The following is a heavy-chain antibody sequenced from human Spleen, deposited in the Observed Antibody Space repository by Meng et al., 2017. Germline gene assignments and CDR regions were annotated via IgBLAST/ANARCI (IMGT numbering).Heavy chain of an antibody. V-gene: IGHV6-1*01. CDR3: AKESSIAARYVFDY. CDR1: LPIFSSPRCP. J-gene: IGHJ4*02. Sequence: PSPSPSLPSALSLPIFSSPRCPSDSLLPSPSPCLDFLRITFSLSTSYNDYAVSVKSRITINPDTSKNQFSLQLNSVTPEDTAVYYCAKESSIAARYVFDYWGQGTLVTVSS. CDR2: TFSLSTSYN. D-gene: IGHD6-6*01.